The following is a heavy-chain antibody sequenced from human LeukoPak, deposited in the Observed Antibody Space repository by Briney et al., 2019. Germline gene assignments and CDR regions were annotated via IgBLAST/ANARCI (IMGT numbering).Heavy chain of an antibody. V-gene: IGHV3-64D*06. CDR3: VKAVVTAAGKYYYDN. CDR1: GFTFSNYA. J-gene: IGHJ4*02. D-gene: IGHD4-23*01. CDR2: ISSNGDDT. Sequence: PGGSLRLSCSASGFTFSNYATHWVRQAPGKGLEYVSAISSNGDDTFYADSVKGRFTISRDNSKNTLYLQMNDLRPEDTAVYYCVKAVVTAAGKYYYDNWGQGTLVTVSS.